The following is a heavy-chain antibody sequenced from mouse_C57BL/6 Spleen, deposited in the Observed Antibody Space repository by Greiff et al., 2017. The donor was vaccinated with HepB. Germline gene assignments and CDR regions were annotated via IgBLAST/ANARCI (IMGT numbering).Heavy chain of an antibody. D-gene: IGHD2-5*01. CDR2: ISYDGSN. J-gene: IGHJ2*01. CDR1: GYSITSGYY. V-gene: IGHV3-6*01. CDR3: ARSAYSNYEVFDY. Sequence: EVKLVESGPGLVKPSQSLSLTCSVTGYSITSGYYWNWIRQFPGNKLEWMGYISYDGSNNYNPSLKNRISITRDTSKNQFFLKLNSVTTEDTATYYCARSAYSNYEVFDYWGQGTTLTVSS.